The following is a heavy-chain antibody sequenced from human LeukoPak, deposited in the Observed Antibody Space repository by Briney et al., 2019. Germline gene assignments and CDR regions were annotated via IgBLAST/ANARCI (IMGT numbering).Heavy chain of an antibody. CDR2: IYYSGST. CDR3: ARVVQQLVSVCWSDP. V-gene: IGHV4-39*01. CDR1: GGSISSSSYY. Sequence: SETLSLTCTVSGGSISSSSYYWGWIRQPPGKGLEWIGSIYYSGSTYYNPSLKSRVTISVDTSKNQFSLKLSSVTAADTAVYYCARVVQQLVSVCWSDPWGQRTLVTVSS. D-gene: IGHD6-13*01. J-gene: IGHJ5*02.